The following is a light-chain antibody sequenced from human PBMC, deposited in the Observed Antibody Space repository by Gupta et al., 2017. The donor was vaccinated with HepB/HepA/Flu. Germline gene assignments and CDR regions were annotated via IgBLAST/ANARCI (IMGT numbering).Light chain of an antibody. J-gene: IGKJ1*01. CDR1: QSTSNY. Sequence: DIQMTKSPSSLSASVGDRVTITCRPSQSTSNYLNWYQQKPGKAPKLLIYAASSLQSGVPSRFSGSGSGTDFTLTISSLQPENFATYYCQQTYISPGTFGQGTRVEIK. CDR3: QQTYISPGT. CDR2: AAS. V-gene: IGKV1-39*01.